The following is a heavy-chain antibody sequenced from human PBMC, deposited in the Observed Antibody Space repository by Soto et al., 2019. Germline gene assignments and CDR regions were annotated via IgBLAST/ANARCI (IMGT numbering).Heavy chain of an antibody. V-gene: IGHV5-51*01. CDR3: ATGGLAVFSGGDYYGMDV. CDR1: GYSFTSYW. Sequence: GESLKISCKGSGYSFTSYWIGWVRQMPGKGLEWMGIIYPGDSDTRYSPSFQGQVTISADKSISTAYLQWSSLKASDTAMYYCATGGLAVFSGGDYYGMDVWGQGTTVTVSS. CDR2: IYPGDSDT. J-gene: IGHJ6*02. D-gene: IGHD3-10*01.